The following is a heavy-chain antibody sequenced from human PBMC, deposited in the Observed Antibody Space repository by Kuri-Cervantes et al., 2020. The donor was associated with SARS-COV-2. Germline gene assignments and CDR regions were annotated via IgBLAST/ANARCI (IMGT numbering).Heavy chain of an antibody. V-gene: IGHV3-11*06. CDR2: ISKTGSYA. D-gene: IGHD2-2*01. J-gene: IGHJ3*02. CDR3: ARGEHYARAKIGEDGLDI. Sequence: GESLKISCAASGFTFGDYFMSWIRQAPGQGLEWVSYISKTGSYANYADSVKGRFSISRDNAKNSLYLQMNSLRAEDTAVYYCARGEHYARAKIGEDGLDIWGQGTMVTVSS. CDR1: GFTFGDYF.